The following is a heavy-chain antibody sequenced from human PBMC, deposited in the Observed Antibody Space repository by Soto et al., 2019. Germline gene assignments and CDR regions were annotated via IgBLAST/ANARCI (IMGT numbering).Heavy chain of an antibody. CDR2: IIPILGIA. CDR1: GGTFSSYT. V-gene: IGHV1-69*08. D-gene: IGHD6-13*01. CDR3: AREEGVAAGGYNGFDP. J-gene: IGHJ5*02. Sequence: QVQLVQSGAEVKKPGSSVKVSCKASGGTFSSYTISWVRQAPGQGLEWMGRIIPILGIANYAQKFQGRVTITADKSTSTAYMELSSLRSEDTAVYYCAREEGVAAGGYNGFDPWGQGTLVTVSS.